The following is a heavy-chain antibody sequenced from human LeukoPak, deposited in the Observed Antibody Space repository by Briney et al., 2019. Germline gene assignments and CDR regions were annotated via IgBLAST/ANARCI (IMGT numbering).Heavy chain of an antibody. CDR3: GYDSSGSDGYY. J-gene: IGHJ4*02. V-gene: IGHV4-39*01. Sequence: SETLSLTCTVSGGSIRSSYYYWGWIRQPPGKGLEWIGSIYYSGSTYYNPSLKSRVTISVDTSKNQFSLKLSSVTAADTAVYYCGYDSSGSDGYYWGQGTLVTVSS. D-gene: IGHD3-22*01. CDR1: GGSIRSSYYY. CDR2: IYYSGST.